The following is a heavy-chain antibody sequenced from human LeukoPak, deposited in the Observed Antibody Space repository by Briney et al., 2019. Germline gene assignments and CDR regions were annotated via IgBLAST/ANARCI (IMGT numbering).Heavy chain of an antibody. CDR2: INHSGST. CDR3: ARAPLQLWLDPEFYFDY. J-gene: IGHJ4*02. Sequence: SETLSLTCAVYGGSFSGYYWSRIRQPPGKGLEWIGEINHSGSTNYNPSLKSRVTISVDTSKNQFSLKLSSVTAADTAVYYCARAPLQLWLDPEFYFDYWGQGTLVTVSS. V-gene: IGHV4-34*01. D-gene: IGHD5-18*01. CDR1: GGSFSGYY.